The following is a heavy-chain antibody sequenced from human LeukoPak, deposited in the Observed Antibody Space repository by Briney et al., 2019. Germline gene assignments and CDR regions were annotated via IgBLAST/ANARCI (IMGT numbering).Heavy chain of an antibody. J-gene: IGHJ4*02. CDR3: ATISSSPSFDY. CDR1: GFTFSSYS. V-gene: IGHV3-48*04. CDR2: ISSSSSTI. D-gene: IGHD6-6*01. Sequence: GGSLRLSCAASGFTFSSYSMNWVRQAPGKGLEWVSYISSSSSTIYYADSVKGRFTISRDNAKNTLYLQMNSLRAEDTAVYYCATISSSPSFDYWGQGTLVTVSS.